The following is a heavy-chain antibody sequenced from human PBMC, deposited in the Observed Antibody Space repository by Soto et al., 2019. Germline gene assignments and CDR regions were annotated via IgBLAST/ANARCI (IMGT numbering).Heavy chain of an antibody. CDR3: ARDSSRKRFFDF. CDR2: IDGGSSNV. V-gene: IGHV3-11*01. J-gene: IGHJ4*02. Sequence: PGGSLRLSCAASGYNFKDFYMSWIRQAPGKGLEWLAYIDGGSSNVYITDSVKGRFTISRDNAKNSLYLQMNSLRAEDTAVYFCARDSSRKRFFDFWGQGTLVTVSS. CDR1: GYNFKDFY.